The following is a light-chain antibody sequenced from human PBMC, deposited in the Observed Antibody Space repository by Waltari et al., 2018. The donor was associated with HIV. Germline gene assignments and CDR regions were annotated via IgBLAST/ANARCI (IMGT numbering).Light chain of an antibody. J-gene: IGLJ1*01. Sequence: VSGSPGQSVTISCTGTSSDVGGYNYVSWYQQHPGKAPKVMIYDVSKRPSGVPDRFSGSKSGNTASLIISGLQAEDEADYYCCSYAGTYRGVFGTGTKVTVL. CDR1: SSDVGGYNY. CDR2: DVS. CDR3: CSYAGTYRGV. V-gene: IGLV2-11*03.